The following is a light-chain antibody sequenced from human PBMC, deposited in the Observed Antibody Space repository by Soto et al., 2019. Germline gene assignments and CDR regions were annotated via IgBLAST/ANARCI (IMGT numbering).Light chain of an antibody. Sequence: QSALTQPASVPGSPGQSITISCTGTSSDVGSYNLVSWYQQHPGKAPKLLIYEVSKRPSGVSNRFSGSKSGNTASLTISGLQAEDEADYYCCSYAGSSTFHVIFGGGTQLTVL. CDR2: EVS. J-gene: IGLJ2*01. CDR1: SSDVGSYNL. V-gene: IGLV2-23*02. CDR3: CSYAGSSTFHVI.